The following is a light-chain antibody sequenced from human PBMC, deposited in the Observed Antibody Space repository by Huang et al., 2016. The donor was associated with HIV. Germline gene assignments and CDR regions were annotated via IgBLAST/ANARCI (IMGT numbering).Light chain of an antibody. Sequence: DIQMTQSPSSLSASVGDRVTIPCRATQSVTKYLNWYQQKPGKAPKLLIYGASSLQTGVTSRVSGSGSGTDFTLTISSLQPEDFATYYCQQSSSPPPTFGPGTKVDIK. CDR3: QQSSSPPPT. CDR2: GAS. J-gene: IGKJ3*01. V-gene: IGKV1-39*01. CDR1: QSVTKY.